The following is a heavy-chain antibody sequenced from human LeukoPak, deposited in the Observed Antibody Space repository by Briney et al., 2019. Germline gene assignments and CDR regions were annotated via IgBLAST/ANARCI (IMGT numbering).Heavy chain of an antibody. J-gene: IGHJ4*02. Sequence: SETPSLTCTVSGGSVTSDYWSWIRQPPGKGLEWIGYMYCSGSTNYNPSLKSRVTISGDTSKNQFSLKLSSVTAADTAVYYCARRYCSSTSCPIDYWGQGTLVSVSS. CDR1: GGSVTSDY. V-gene: IGHV4-59*08. D-gene: IGHD2-2*01. CDR2: MYCSGST. CDR3: ARRYCSSTSCPIDY.